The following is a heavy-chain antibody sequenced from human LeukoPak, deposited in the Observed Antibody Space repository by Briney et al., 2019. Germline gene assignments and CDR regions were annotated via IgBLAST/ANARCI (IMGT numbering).Heavy chain of an antibody. J-gene: IGHJ4*02. D-gene: IGHD1-26*01. CDR2: ISYDGSNK. CDR1: GFTFSTYT. Sequence: GKSLRLSCAASGFTFSTYTMHWVRQAPGKGLEWVAVISYDGSNKYYADSVKGRFTISRDNAKNSLYLQMSSLRAEDTAMYYCARDYSGSEYFFDYWGQGSLVTVSS. V-gene: IGHV3-30-3*01. CDR3: ARDYSGSEYFFDY.